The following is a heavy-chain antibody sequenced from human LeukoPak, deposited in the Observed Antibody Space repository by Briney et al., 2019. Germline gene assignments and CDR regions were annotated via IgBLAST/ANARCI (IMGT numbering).Heavy chain of an antibody. CDR2: IYYSGST. CDR3: ARDQNNWNNWFDP. J-gene: IGHJ5*02. CDR1: GGSISSYY. D-gene: IGHD1-20*01. Sequence: PSETLSLTCTVSGGSISSYYWSWIRQPPGKGLEWIGYIYYSGSTNYNHSLKSRVTISVDTSKNQFSLKLNSVTAADTAVYYCARDQNNWNNWFDPWGQGTLVTVSS. V-gene: IGHV4-59*01.